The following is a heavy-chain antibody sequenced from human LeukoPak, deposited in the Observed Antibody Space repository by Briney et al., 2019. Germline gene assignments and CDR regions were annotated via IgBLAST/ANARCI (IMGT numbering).Heavy chain of an antibody. V-gene: IGHV3-7*01. CDR3: ARDNYYRMDV. CDR1: GFTFSGSY. Sequence: PWGSLRLSCAASGFTFSGSYMAWVRQAPGKGLEWVGNIKEDGTEKYYVDSVKGRFTISRDNAKNSLYLQMNSLRAEDTAAYYCARDNYYRMDVWGRGTTVTVSS. CDR2: IKEDGTEK. J-gene: IGHJ6*04.